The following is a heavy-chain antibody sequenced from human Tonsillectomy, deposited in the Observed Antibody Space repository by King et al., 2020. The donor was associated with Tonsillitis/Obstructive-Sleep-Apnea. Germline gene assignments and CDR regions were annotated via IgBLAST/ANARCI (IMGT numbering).Heavy chain of an antibody. V-gene: IGHV2-5*02. CDR3: AREIAAAYFDY. CDR1: GFSLSTSDMR. Sequence: TLQESGPTLVKPTQTLTLTCTVSGFSLSTSDMRVGWIRQPPGKALEWLALIYWDDDKRYSPSLKTRLTITKDTSKNQVVLTVTNMDPVDTATYYCAREIAAAYFDYWGQGTLVTVSS. D-gene: IGHD6-13*01. CDR2: IYWDDDK. J-gene: IGHJ4*02.